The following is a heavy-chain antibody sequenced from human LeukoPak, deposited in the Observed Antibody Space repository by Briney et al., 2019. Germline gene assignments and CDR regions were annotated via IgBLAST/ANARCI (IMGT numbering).Heavy chain of an antibody. J-gene: IGHJ4*02. Sequence: SETLSLTCTVSGYSISSGYYWGWIRQPPGKGPEWIGSIYHSGSTYYNPSLKSRVTISVDTSKNQFSLKLSSVTAADTAVYYCARVGATGYFDYWGQGTLVTVSS. CDR1: GYSISSGYY. V-gene: IGHV4-38-2*02. D-gene: IGHD1-26*01. CDR3: ARVGATGYFDY. CDR2: IYHSGST.